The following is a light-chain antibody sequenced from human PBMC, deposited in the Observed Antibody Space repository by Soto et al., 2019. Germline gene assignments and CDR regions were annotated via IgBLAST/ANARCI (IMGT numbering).Light chain of an antibody. CDR1: QSVGTS. Sequence: EIVLTQSPATLSLSPGERATLSCRASQSVGTSLAWYQQKHGQAPRLLIYGASTRATGIPARFSGSGSDTDFNLTISSLQPEDFAVYYCQQRANWKTFGQGTKVEIK. CDR3: QQRANWKT. V-gene: IGKV3-11*01. CDR2: GAS. J-gene: IGKJ1*01.